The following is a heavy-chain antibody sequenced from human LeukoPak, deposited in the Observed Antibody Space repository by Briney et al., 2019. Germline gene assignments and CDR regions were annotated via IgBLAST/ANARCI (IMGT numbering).Heavy chain of an antibody. J-gene: IGHJ4*02. CDR3: ASPYYDFWSGYYPLSY. CDR1: GFTFSSYS. D-gene: IGHD3-3*01. Sequence: GGSLRLSCAASGFTFSSYSMNWVRQAPGKGLEWVSSISSSSSYIYYADSVKGRFTISRDNAKNSLYLQMNSLRAEDMAVYYCASPYYDFWSGYYPLSYWGQGTLVTVSS. V-gene: IGHV3-21*01. CDR2: ISSSSSYI.